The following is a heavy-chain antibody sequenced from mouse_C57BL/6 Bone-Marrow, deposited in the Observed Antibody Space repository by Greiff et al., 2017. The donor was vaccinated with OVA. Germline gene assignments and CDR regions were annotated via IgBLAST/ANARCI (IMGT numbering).Heavy chain of an antibody. J-gene: IGHJ3*01. CDR3: ARLDYYDYDVGFAY. V-gene: IGHV5-2*01. CDR1: EYEFPSHD. D-gene: IGHD2-4*01. Sequence: EVQRVESGGGLVQPGESLKLSCESNEYEFPSHDMSWVRKTPEKRLELVAAINSDGGSTYYPDTMERRFIISRDNTKKTLYLQMSSLRSEDTALYYCARLDYYDYDVGFAYWGQGTLVTVSA. CDR2: INSDGGST.